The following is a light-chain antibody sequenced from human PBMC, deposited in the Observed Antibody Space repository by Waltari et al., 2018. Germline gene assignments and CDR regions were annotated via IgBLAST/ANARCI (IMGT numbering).Light chain of an antibody. CDR1: SSDVGGYNY. CDR2: DVK. V-gene: IGLV2-14*03. CDR3: SSYTSTSTVL. Sequence: QSDLSQPASMSGSPGQSITISCTGSSSDVGGYNYVSWYQEYPGKSPKLIIYDVKNRPSGVSNRFSGSKSGNTASLTISGLQAEDEADYYCSSYTSTSTVLFGGGTKVTVL. J-gene: IGLJ2*01.